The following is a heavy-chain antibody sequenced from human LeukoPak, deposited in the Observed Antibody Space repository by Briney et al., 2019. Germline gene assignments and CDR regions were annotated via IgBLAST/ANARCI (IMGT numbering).Heavy chain of an antibody. CDR1: GFTFSSNA. CDR3: ARAQLEGPVGVLYYGMDV. Sequence: GGSLRLSCAASGFTFSSNAMHWVRQAPGKGLEWVAVISYDGSNKYYADSVKGRFTISRDNSKNTLYLQMNSLRAEDTAVYYCARAQLEGPVGVLYYGMDVWGKGTTVTVSS. CDR2: ISYDGSNK. D-gene: IGHD1-1*01. V-gene: IGHV3-30*04. J-gene: IGHJ6*04.